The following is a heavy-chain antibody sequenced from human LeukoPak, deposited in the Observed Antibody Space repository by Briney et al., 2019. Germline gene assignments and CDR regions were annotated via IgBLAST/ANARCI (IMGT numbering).Heavy chain of an antibody. J-gene: IGHJ4*02. CDR1: GFTFCDYA. Sequence: PGGSLRLSCAASGFTFCDYAMHWVRQAPGKGLEWVSLISGTGSSTYYVDSVKGRFTISRDNSKNSLYLQMNSLRTEDTALYYCAKGGYRYGYWSDYWGQGTLVSV. V-gene: IGHV3-43*02. D-gene: IGHD5-18*01. CDR3: AKGGYRYGYWSDY. CDR2: ISGTGSST.